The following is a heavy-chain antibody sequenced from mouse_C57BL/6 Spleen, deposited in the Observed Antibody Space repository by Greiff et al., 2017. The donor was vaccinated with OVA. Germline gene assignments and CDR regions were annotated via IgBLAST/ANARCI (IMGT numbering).Heavy chain of an antibody. J-gene: IGHJ1*03. CDR2: ISSGSSTI. CDR1: GFTFSDYG. Sequence: EVHLVESGGGLVKPGGSLKLSCAASGFTFSDYGMHWVRQAPEKGLEWVAYISSGSSTIYYADTVKGRFTISRDNAKNTLFLQMTSLRSEDTAMYYCARQGITTVVAGWYFDVWGTGTTVTVSS. V-gene: IGHV5-17*01. D-gene: IGHD1-1*01. CDR3: ARQGITTVVAGWYFDV.